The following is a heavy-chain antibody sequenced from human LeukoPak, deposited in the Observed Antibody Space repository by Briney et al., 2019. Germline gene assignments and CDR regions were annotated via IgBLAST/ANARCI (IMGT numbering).Heavy chain of an antibody. V-gene: IGHV1-8*03. D-gene: IGHD6-19*01. CDR2: MNPNSGNT. J-gene: IGHJ4*02. CDR1: GYTFTSYD. Sequence: ASVKVSCKASGYTFTSYDTNWVRQATGQGLEWMGWMNPNSGNTGYAQKFQGRVTITRSTSISTAYMELSSLRSEDTAVYYCARGLRLARAYYFDYWGQGTLVTVSS. CDR3: ARGLRLARAYYFDY.